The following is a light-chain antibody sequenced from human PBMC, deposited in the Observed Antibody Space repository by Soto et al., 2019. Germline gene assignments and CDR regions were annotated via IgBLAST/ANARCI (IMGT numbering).Light chain of an antibody. Sequence: LSHPASVSWSPGHSITIAYTGTSSDIGAYNYVSWYQQYPGRAPKLMIYEVNNRPSGVSNRFSGSKSGNTASLTISGLQAEDEADYYCSSFTTSSTYVVGAGTKVTVL. J-gene: IGLJ1*01. CDR1: SSDIGAYNY. V-gene: IGLV2-14*01. CDR3: SSFTTSSTYV. CDR2: EVN.